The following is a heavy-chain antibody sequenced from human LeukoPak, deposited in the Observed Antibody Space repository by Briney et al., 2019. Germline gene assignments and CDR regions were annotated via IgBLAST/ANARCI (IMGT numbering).Heavy chain of an antibody. D-gene: IGHD3-10*01. CDR3: ARLWFRDV. CDR1: GFTFTSYA. Sequence: GGSLRLSCAASGFTFTSYAMSWVRQAPGKGLEWVSSISGRGGSTYYAGSVKGRFTISRDNSKNTLSLQMNSLRAEDTAVYYCARLWFRDVWGQGTTVTVSS. J-gene: IGHJ6*02. CDR2: ISGRGGST. V-gene: IGHV3-23*01.